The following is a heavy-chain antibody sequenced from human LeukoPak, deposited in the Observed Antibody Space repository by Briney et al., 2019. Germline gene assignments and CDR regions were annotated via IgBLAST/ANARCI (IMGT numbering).Heavy chain of an antibody. J-gene: IGHJ4*02. CDR3: AHSRRGRFADYYFDY. D-gene: IGHD3-10*01. Sequence: SGPTLVKPTQSLTLTCTFSGCSYTTSRAGGGWIRQSPGKALDWLALSYWDDDKRYSPSLKTRLTISKGTSEHEVVLTMTNMDPLDTATYYCAHSRRGRFADYYFDYWGQGTLVTVSS. CDR1: GCSYTTSRAG. V-gene: IGHV2-5*02. CDR2: SYWDDDK.